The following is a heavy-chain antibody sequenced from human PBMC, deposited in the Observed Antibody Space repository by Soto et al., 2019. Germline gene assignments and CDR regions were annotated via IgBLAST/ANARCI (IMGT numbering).Heavy chain of an antibody. Sequence: PSETLSLTCGVYGGSFTAYQWNWIRQSPGQGLEWIGEINHSGTTKCNPSLASRINLSVDTSKKQFSLKMFSVTAADTAIYYCARGWRFDPWGQGTQVTVSS. J-gene: IGHJ5*02. V-gene: IGHV4-34*01. CDR3: ARGWRFDP. CDR1: GGSFTAYQ. D-gene: IGHD1-1*01. CDR2: INHSGTT.